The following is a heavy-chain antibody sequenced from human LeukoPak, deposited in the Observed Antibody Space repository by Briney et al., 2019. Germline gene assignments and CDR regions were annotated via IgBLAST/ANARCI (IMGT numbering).Heavy chain of an antibody. V-gene: IGHV3-30*04. J-gene: IGHJ4*02. CDR1: GFTFSSYA. CDR3: AKALYSYGSPGYFDY. CDR2: ISYDGSNK. D-gene: IGHD5-18*01. Sequence: GGSLRLSCAASGFTFSSYAMHWVRQAPGKGLEWVAVISYDGSNKYYADSVKGRFTISRDNSKNTLYLQMNSLRAEDTAVCYCAKALYSYGSPGYFDYWGQGTLVTVSS.